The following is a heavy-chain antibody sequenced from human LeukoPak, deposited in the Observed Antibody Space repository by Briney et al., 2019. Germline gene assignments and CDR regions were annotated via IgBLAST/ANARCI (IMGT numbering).Heavy chain of an antibody. Sequence: GGSLRLSCAASGFTVSSNYMSWVRQAPGKGLEWVSVIYSGGSTFYADSVKGRFSISRDNSKNTLYLQMNSLRAEDTAVYYCARGVRWLQLSYFDYWGQGTLVTVSS. CDR2: IYSGGST. V-gene: IGHV3-53*01. CDR1: GFTVSSNY. CDR3: ARGVRWLQLSYFDY. D-gene: IGHD5-24*01. J-gene: IGHJ4*02.